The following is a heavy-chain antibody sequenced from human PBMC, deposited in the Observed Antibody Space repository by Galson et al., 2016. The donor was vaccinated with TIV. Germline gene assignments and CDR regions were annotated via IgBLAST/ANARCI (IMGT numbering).Heavy chain of an antibody. D-gene: IGHD4-17*01. Sequence: SVKVSCKASGGTFSSYAVSWVRQAPGQGLEWMGGIIGLFGIANYAQKFQGRVTMTADDSTSTAYMELFSLRSENTAVYYCARGGDYKHQKAILNYWGQGTLVTVSS. CDR1: GGTFSSYA. CDR2: IIGLFGIA. V-gene: IGHV1-69*13. CDR3: ARGGDYKHQKAILNY. J-gene: IGHJ4*02.